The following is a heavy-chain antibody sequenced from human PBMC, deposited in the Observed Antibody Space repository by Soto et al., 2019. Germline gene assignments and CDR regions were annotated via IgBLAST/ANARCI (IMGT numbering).Heavy chain of an antibody. CDR3: ARGRTPSLDYYDSSVEFDP. Sequence: ASVKVSCKASGGTLTHYAISWVRQAPGQGLEWMGWISAYNGNTNYAQKLQGRVTMTTDTSTSTAYMELRSLRSDDTAVYYCARGRTPSLDYYDSSVEFDPWGQGTLVTVSS. J-gene: IGHJ5*02. CDR2: ISAYNGNT. CDR1: GGTLTHYA. D-gene: IGHD3-22*01. V-gene: IGHV1-18*01.